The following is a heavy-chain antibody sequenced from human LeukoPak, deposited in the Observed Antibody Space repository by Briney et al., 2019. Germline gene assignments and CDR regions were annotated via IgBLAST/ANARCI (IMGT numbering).Heavy chain of an antibody. CDR2: FDPEDGET. D-gene: IGHD3-9*01. V-gene: IGHV1-24*01. CDR3: ATGGSILTGYHDFDY. CDR1: GYTLTELS. Sequence: GASVKVSCKVSGYTLTELSMHWVRQAPGKGLEWMGGFDPEDGETIYAQKFQGRVTMTEDTSTDTAYMELSSLRSEDTAVYYCATGGSILTGYHDFDYWGQGTLVTVSS. J-gene: IGHJ4*02.